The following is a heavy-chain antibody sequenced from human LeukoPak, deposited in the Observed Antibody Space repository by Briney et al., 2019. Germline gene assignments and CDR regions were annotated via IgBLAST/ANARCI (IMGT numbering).Heavy chain of an antibody. V-gene: IGHV5-10-1*01. CDR1: GYSFTSYW. D-gene: IGHD3-22*01. J-gene: IGHJ4*02. CDR3: ARGGDYYDSSGYPDSYYFYY. CDR2: IDPSDSYT. Sequence: RGESLKISCKGSGYSFTSYWISWVRQMPGKGLEWMGRIDPSDSYTNYSPSFQGHVTISADKSISTAYLQWSSLKASDTAMYYCARGGDYYDSSGYPDSYYFYYGGRGTLVPVPS.